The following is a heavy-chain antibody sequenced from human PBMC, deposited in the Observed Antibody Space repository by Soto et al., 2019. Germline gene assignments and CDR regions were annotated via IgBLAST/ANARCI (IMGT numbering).Heavy chain of an antibody. Sequence: QFQLVQSGAEVKKPGASVKVSCKASGYTFSNYGFSWVRQAPGQGLEWLGYIRVYNGRTDYAQKIQGRLTMTTDTSTSTAYMELKNLGSDDTAVYYCAITSSTSNFEGWGQGTLVTVSS. CDR1: GYTFSNYG. V-gene: IGHV1-18*01. CDR2: IRVYNGRT. D-gene: IGHD1-1*01. CDR3: AITSSTSNFEG. J-gene: IGHJ4*02.